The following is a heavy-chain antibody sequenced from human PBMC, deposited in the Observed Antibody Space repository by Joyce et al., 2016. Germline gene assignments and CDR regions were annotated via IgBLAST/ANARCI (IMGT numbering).Heavy chain of an antibody. J-gene: IGHJ2*01. V-gene: IGHV3-30*18. CDR3: AKDAVATVTARGFWYFDL. D-gene: IGHD4-17*01. Sequence: QVQLVESGGGVVQPGRSLRLSCTASGFLFSSYGMPWVRQAPGKGLEWVAVISYDRNNNDYADSGKGRFTISRDNSKNTVFLQMNSLRAEDTAVYYCAKDAVATVTARGFWYFDLWGRGTLVTVSS. CDR1: GFLFSSYG. CDR2: ISYDRNNN.